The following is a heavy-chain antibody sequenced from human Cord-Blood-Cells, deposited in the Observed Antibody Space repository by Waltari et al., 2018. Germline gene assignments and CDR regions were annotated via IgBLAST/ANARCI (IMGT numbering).Heavy chain of an antibody. V-gene: IGHV4-59*01. J-gene: IGHJ4*02. CDR3: ARSVVPAAKIDY. CDR2: IYYSGST. CDR1: GGSISSYY. Sequence: QVQLQESGPGLVKPSETLSLPCTVSGGSISSYYWSWIRQPPGKGLEWIGYIYYSGSTNYNPSLKSRVTISVDTSKNQFSLKLSSVTAADTAVYYCARSVVPAAKIDYWGQGTLVTVSS. D-gene: IGHD2-2*01.